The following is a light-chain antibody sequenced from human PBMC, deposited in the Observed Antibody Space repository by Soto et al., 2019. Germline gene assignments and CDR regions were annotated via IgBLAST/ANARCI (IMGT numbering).Light chain of an antibody. Sequence: QSALTQPASVSGSPGQSITISCTGTSSDVGGYNFVSWYQQHPGKAPKVMICDVSNRPSGVSNRFSGSKSGNTASLTISGLQAEDEADYYCSSYTRSRTLVFGGGTKLTVL. CDR2: DVS. CDR3: SSYTRSRTLV. V-gene: IGLV2-14*01. CDR1: SSDVGGYNF. J-gene: IGLJ2*01.